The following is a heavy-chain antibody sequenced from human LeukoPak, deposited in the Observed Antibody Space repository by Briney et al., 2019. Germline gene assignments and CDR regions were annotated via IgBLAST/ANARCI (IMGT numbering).Heavy chain of an antibody. D-gene: IGHD3-3*01. V-gene: IGHV3-66*01. CDR2: IYSGGST. J-gene: IGHJ4*02. CDR3: AREARITIFGVVTYYFDY. CDR1: GFTVSSNY. Sequence: GGSLRLSCAASGFTVSSNYMSWVRQAPGKGLEWVSVIYSGGSTYYAGSVKGRFTISRDNSKNTLYLQMNSLRAEDTAAYYCAREARITIFGVVTYYFDYWGQGTLVTVSS.